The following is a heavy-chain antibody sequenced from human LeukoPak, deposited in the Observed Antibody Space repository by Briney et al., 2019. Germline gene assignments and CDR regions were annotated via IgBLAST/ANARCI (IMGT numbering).Heavy chain of an antibody. CDR3: ARDRAEYAFDI. CDR2: IYYSGST. Sequence: SETLSLTCTVSGGSTSSYYWSWIRQPPGKGLEWIGYIYYSGSTNYNPSLKSRVTISVDTSKNQFSLKLSSVTAADTAVYYCARDRAEYAFDIWGQGTMVTVSS. V-gene: IGHV4-59*01. CDR1: GGSTSSYY. D-gene: IGHD3-10*01. J-gene: IGHJ3*02.